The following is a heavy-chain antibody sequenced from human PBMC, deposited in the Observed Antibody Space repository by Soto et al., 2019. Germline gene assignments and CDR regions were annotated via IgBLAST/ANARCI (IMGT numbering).Heavy chain of an antibody. CDR2: IYYSGST. V-gene: IGHV4-59*08. CDR1: GGSISPYY. D-gene: IGHD2-2*01. J-gene: IGHJ5*02. Sequence: SETLSLTCTFSGGSISPYYWAWIRQPPGKGLEWDGYIYYSGSTSYNPSLKSRVTLSLETSKSQFSLRLSSVTASDTAVYYCARLGEYYQSLDPWGQGTLVTVSS. CDR3: ARLGEYYQSLDP.